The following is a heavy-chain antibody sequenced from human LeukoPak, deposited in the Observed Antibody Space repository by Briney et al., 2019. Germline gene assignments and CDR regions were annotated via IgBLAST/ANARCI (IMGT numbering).Heavy chain of an antibody. CDR3: ASPGRTDAFDI. Sequence: PGGSLRLSCAASGFTFSSYWMHWVRQAPGKGLVWVSRINSDGSSTSYADSVKGRFTIPRDNAKNTLYLQMNSLRAEDTAVYYCASPGRTDAFDIWGQGTMVTVSS. J-gene: IGHJ3*02. V-gene: IGHV3-74*01. CDR2: INSDGSST. CDR1: GFTFSSYW.